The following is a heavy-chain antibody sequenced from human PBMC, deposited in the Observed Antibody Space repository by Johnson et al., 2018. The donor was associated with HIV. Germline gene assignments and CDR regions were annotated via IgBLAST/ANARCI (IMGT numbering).Heavy chain of an antibody. J-gene: IGHJ3*02. V-gene: IGHV3-66*01. CDR2: IYSGGST. Sequence: VQLVESGGGLVQPGGSLRLSCAASGFTVSSNYMTWVRQAPGKGLQWVSFIYSGGSTYYADSVKGRFTISRDDSKNTLYLQMNSLKTEDTAVYYCTQRLGIWGQGTMVTVSS. CDR3: TQRLGI. CDR1: GFTVSSNY. D-gene: IGHD3-22*01.